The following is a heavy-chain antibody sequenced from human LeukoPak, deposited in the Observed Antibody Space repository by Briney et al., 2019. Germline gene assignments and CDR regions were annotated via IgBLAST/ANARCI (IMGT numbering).Heavy chain of an antibody. Sequence: GGSLRLSCAASGFTFSGSAMHWVRQASGKGLEWVGRIRGKANSYATAYAASVKGRFTISRDDSKNTAYLQMNSLKTEDTAVYYCTRAKGYCSGGSCFGYYYYMDVWGKGTTVTISS. V-gene: IGHV3-73*01. D-gene: IGHD2-15*01. CDR3: TRAKGYCSGGSCFGYYYYMDV. CDR2: IRGKANSYAT. CDR1: GFTFSGSA. J-gene: IGHJ6*03.